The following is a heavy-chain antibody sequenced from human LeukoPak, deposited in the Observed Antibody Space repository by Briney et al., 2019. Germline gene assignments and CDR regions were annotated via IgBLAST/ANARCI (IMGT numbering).Heavy chain of an antibody. CDR3: ARSKTYYYDSSGYHFDY. J-gene: IGHJ4*02. D-gene: IGHD3-22*01. V-gene: IGHV6-1*01. CDR1: GDSVSSNSAA. CDR2: TYYRSKGYN. Sequence: SQTLSLTCAISGDSVSSNSAAWNWIRQSPSRGLEWLGRTYYRSKGYNDYAVSVKSRITINPDASKNQFSLQLNSVTPEDTAVYYCARSKTYYYDSSGYHFDYWGQGTLVTVSS.